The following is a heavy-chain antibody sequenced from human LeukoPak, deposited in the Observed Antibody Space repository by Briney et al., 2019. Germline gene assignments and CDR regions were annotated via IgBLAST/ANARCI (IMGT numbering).Heavy chain of an antibody. D-gene: IGHD3-16*02. CDR2: ISGSGGST. Sequence: GGSLRLSCAASGFTFSSYAMSCVRQAPGKGLEWVSAISGSGGSTYYADSVKGRFTISRDNSKNTLYLQMNSLRAEDTAVYYCAKDKRSTYYDYIWGSYRDWGDYWGQGNLVTVSS. CDR3: AKDKRSTYYDYIWGSYRDWGDY. J-gene: IGHJ4*02. CDR1: GFTFSSYA. V-gene: IGHV3-23*01.